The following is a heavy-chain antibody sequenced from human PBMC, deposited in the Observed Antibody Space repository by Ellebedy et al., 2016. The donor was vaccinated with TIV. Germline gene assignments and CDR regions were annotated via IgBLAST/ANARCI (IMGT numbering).Heavy chain of an antibody. CDR3: AGSWRGVIWYYDY. CDR2: LYHTGNT. Sequence: SETLSLTCSVSGGSISIGNYYWGWIRQPPGKGLEWIGSLYHTGNTYYNPSLKSRVTISVDTSKNQYSLRLSSVTAAETAVYYCAGSWRGVIWYYDYWGQGTLVTVSS. CDR1: GGSISIGNYY. J-gene: IGHJ4*02. D-gene: IGHD3-10*01. V-gene: IGHV4-39*01.